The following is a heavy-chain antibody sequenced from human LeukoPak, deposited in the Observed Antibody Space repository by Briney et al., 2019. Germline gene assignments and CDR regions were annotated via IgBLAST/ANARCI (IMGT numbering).Heavy chain of an antibody. CDR3: ARDRDYSGSGSPDS. J-gene: IGHJ4*02. V-gene: IGHV3-66*01. CDR1: GFIMSNNY. Sequence: GGSLRLSCAASGFIMSNNYMSWVRQAPGKGPEWVSVIYDGGTTYYTDSVKGRFTISRDDSTNTLHLQMNSLRVDDTAVYYCARDRDYSGSGSPDSWGQGTLVTVS. D-gene: IGHD3-10*01. CDR2: IYDGGTT.